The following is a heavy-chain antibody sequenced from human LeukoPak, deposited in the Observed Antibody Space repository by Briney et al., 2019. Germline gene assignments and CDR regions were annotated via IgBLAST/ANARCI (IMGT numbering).Heavy chain of an antibody. CDR3: ARDWVSNCGGDCLFDY. J-gene: IGHJ4*02. V-gene: IGHV3-21*01. Sequence: KPGGSLRLSCAASGFTFSSYSMNWVRQAPGKGLEWVSSISSSSSYIYYADSVKGRFTISRDNAKNSLYLQMNSLRAEDTAVYYCARDWVSNCGGDCLFDYWGQGTLVTVSS. D-gene: IGHD2-21*01. CDR1: GFTFSSYS. CDR2: ISSSSSYI.